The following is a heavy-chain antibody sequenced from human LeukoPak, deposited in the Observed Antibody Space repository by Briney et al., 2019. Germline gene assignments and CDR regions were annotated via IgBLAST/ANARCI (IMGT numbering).Heavy chain of an antibody. J-gene: IGHJ3*02. CDR2: INPNSGGT. D-gene: IGHD3-3*01. CDR1: GYTFTGYY. V-gene: IGHV1-2*02. CDR3: ARHGRFYDAFDI. Sequence: ASVKVSCKTSGYTFTGYYMHWVRQAPGQGLEWMGWINPNSGGTNYAQKFQGRVTMTRDTSISTAYMDLSRLKSDDTAVYYCARHGRFYDAFDIWGQGTMVTVSS.